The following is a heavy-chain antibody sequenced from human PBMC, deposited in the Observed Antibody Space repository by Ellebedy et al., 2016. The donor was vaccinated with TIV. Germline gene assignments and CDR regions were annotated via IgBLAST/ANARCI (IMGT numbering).Heavy chain of an antibody. CDR2: IYPDLSDI. J-gene: IGHJ3*01. CDR3: ARAVAAAQLDTFAV. Sequence: GESLKISCKGSGYSFSNHWIGWVRQMPGKGLEWMGIIYPDLSDIRYSPSFQGQVTISADQSISTAFLQWSSLKASDTAVYYCARAVAAAQLDTFAVWGPGTLVTVSS. CDR1: GYSFSNHW. D-gene: IGHD6-13*01. V-gene: IGHV5-51*01.